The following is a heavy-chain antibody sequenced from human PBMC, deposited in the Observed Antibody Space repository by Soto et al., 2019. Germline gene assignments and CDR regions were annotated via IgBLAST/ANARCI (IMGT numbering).Heavy chain of an antibody. D-gene: IGHD6-13*01. CDR1: GGTFSSYA. CDR3: ASPAAGTGSYYYGMDV. J-gene: IGHJ6*02. Sequence: QVQLVQSGAEVKKPGSSEKVSCKASGGTFSSYAISWVRQAPGQGLEWMGGIIPIFGTANYAQKFQGRVTMAADESTSTAYMELSSLRSDDTAVYYCASPAAGTGSYYYGMDVWGQGTTVTVSS. V-gene: IGHV1-69*12. CDR2: IIPIFGTA.